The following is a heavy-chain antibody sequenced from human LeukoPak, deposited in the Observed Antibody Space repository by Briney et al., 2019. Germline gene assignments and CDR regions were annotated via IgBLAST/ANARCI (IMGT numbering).Heavy chain of an antibody. CDR1: GFTFSSYA. CDR3: AKYGPQDSGSSHFDY. V-gene: IGHV3-23*01. J-gene: IGHJ4*02. Sequence: GGSLRLSCAASGFTFSSYAISWVRQAPGKGLEWVSAIRDSGSSTHYADSVKGRFTTSRDNSKNTLFLQMNSLRAEDTATYYCAKYGPQDSGSSHFDYWGQGALVTVSS. D-gene: IGHD1-26*01. CDR2: IRDSGSST.